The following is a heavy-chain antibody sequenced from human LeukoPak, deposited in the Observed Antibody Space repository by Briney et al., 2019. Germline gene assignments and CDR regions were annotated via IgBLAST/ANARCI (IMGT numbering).Heavy chain of an antibody. CDR3: ARVPLGPYLWVDY. CDR1: GGSISSYY. D-gene: IGHD3-16*01. V-gene: IGHV4-59*01. Sequence: SETLSLTCTVSGGSISSYYWSWIRQPPGKGLEWIGYIYCSGSTNYNPSLKSRVTISVDTSKNQFSLKLSSVTAADTAVYYCARVPLGPYLWVDYWGQGTLVTVSS. J-gene: IGHJ4*02. CDR2: IYCSGST.